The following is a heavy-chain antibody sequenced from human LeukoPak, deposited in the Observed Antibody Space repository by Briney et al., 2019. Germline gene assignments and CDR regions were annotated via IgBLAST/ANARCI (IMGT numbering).Heavy chain of an antibody. V-gene: IGHV3-30*18. Sequence: GRSLRLSCAASGFTFSSYGMHWVRQAPGKGLEWVAVISYDGSNKYYADSVKGRFTISRDNSKNTLYLQMNSLRAEDTAVYYCAKESTLGYSSGWHLLKPYYFDYWGQGTLVTVSS. D-gene: IGHD6-19*01. CDR2: ISYDGSNK. J-gene: IGHJ4*02. CDR3: AKESTLGYSSGWHLLKPYYFDY. CDR1: GFTFSSYG.